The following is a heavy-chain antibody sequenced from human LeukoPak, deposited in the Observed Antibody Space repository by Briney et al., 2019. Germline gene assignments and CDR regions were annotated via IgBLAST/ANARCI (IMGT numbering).Heavy chain of an antibody. CDR2: IAHDETDR. V-gene: IGHV3-30*04. Sequence: PGGSLRLSCAASGFTFGSYAMHWVRQAPGKRLEWVAVIAHDETDRFYADSVKGRFTISRDNSMNTLYLRMNSLRPEDTAVYFCARDLLPGAPDYFDYWGQGTLVTVSS. J-gene: IGHJ4*02. CDR1: GFTFGSYA. D-gene: IGHD2-2*01. CDR3: ARDLLPGAPDYFDY.